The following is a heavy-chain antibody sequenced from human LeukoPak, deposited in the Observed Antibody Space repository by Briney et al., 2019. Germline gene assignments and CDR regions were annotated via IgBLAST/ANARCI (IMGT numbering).Heavy chain of an antibody. D-gene: IGHD3-22*01. CDR1: GFTFRSYW. Sequence: GGSLRLSCTVSGFTFRSYWMHWVRQAPGKGLVWVSRISSDGSSTSYADSVKGRFTISRDNAENTLYLQMNSLRAEDTAVYYCARDRVNYYDSSGYYPFDYWGQGTLVTVSS. J-gene: IGHJ4*02. CDR3: ARDRVNYYDSSGYYPFDY. CDR2: ISSDGSST. V-gene: IGHV3-74*01.